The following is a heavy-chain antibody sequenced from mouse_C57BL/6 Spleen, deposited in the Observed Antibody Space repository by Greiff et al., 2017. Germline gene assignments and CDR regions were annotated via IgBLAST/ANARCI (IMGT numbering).Heavy chain of an antibody. CDR3: ASSGIYYSMDY. CDR2: IHPNRGST. D-gene: IGHD1-1*01. V-gene: IGHV1-64*01. J-gene: IGHJ4*01. Sequence: QVQLQQPGAELVKPGASVKLSCKASGYTFTSYWMPWVKQRPGQGLEWIGMIHPNRGSTKYNEKFKSKATLTVDKSSSTAHMRLISLASEGASFYYCASSGIYYSMDYWGQGTSVTVSS. CDR1: GYTFTSYW.